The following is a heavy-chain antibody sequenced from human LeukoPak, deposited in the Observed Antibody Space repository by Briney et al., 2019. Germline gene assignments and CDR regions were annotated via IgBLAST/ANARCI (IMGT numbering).Heavy chain of an antibody. J-gene: IGHJ4*02. Sequence: SETLSLTCAVYGGSFSGYYWSWIRQPPGKGLEWIGEINHSGSTNYDPSLKSRVTISVDTSKNQFSLKLSSVTAADTAVYYCARGAIKTGIAVAGTLGVQFDYWGQGTLVTVSS. D-gene: IGHD6-19*01. V-gene: IGHV4-34*01. CDR1: GGSFSGYY. CDR2: INHSGST. CDR3: ARGAIKTGIAVAGTLGVQFDY.